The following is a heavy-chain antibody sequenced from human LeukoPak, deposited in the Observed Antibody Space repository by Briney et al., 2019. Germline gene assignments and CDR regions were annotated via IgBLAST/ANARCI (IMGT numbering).Heavy chain of an antibody. Sequence: SETLSLTCTVSGGSISSGDYYWSWIRQPPGKGLEWIGYIYYSGSTYYNPSLKSRVTISVDTSKNQFSLKLSSVTAADTAVYYCARDGYPSYYYGMDVWGQGTTVTVSS. J-gene: IGHJ6*02. D-gene: IGHD5-18*01. CDR2: IYYSGST. CDR3: ARDGYPSYYYGMDV. CDR1: GGSISSGDYY. V-gene: IGHV4-30-4*01.